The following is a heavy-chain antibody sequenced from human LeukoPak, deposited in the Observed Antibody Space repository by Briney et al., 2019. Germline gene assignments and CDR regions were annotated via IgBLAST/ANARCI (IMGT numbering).Heavy chain of an antibody. Sequence: SVKVSCKASGDIFRTFAITWVRQAPGQGLELMGGIVPIFGATKYAQKFQGRLTISADESTSTTYMELSSLRSEDTAVYFCAKGHGGGWYAEQYYFYSMDLWGKGTTVTVSS. CDR2: IVPIFGAT. V-gene: IGHV1-69*01. CDR1: GDIFRTFA. CDR3: AKGHGGGWYAEQYYFYSMDL. D-gene: IGHD6-19*01. J-gene: IGHJ6*04.